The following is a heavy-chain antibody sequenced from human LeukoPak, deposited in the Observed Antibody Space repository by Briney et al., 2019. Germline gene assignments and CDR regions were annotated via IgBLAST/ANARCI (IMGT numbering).Heavy chain of an antibody. Sequence: ASVKVSCKASGYTFTGYYMHWVRQAPGQGLEWMGWINPNSGGTNYAQKFQGRVTMTRDTSISTAYMELSRLRSDDTAVYYCARVLESGLWLSQDYYDSSGYLDYWGQGTLVTVSS. V-gene: IGHV1-2*02. CDR1: GYTFTGYY. CDR3: ARVLESGLWLSQDYYDSSGYLDY. J-gene: IGHJ4*02. D-gene: IGHD3-22*01. CDR2: INPNSGGT.